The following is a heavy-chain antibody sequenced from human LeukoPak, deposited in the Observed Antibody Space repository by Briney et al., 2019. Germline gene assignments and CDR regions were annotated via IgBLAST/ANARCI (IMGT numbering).Heavy chain of an antibody. D-gene: IGHD3-22*01. CDR1: GFTFSSYA. Sequence: PGGSLRLSCAASGFTFSSYAMHWVRQAPGKGLEWVAVISYDGSNKYYADSVKGRFTISRDNSKNTPYLQMNSLRAEDTAVYYCARDGSGYYYQDAFDIWGQGTMVTVSS. CDR3: ARDGSGYYYQDAFDI. J-gene: IGHJ3*02. CDR2: ISYDGSNK. V-gene: IGHV3-30*04.